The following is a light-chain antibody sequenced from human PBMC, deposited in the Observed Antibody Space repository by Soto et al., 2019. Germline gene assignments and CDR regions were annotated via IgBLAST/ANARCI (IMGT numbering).Light chain of an antibody. Sequence: IQLTQSPSSLSASVGDRVTITCRASQDISGYVAWYQQRPGRAPQLLIYAASALQTGVPSRFSGSGSGTDFPLTITSLQPEDFGTYYCQHPKWAFGQGTTVEI. CDR2: AAS. V-gene: IGKV1-9*01. J-gene: IGKJ1*01. CDR3: QHPKWA. CDR1: QDISGY.